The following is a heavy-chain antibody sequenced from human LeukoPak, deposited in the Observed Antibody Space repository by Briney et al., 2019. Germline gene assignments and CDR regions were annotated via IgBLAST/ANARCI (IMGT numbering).Heavy chain of an antibody. V-gene: IGHV1-69*13. CDR3: ARGGLVVATMRGPLDY. D-gene: IGHD5-12*01. CDR1: GGTFSSYA. CDR2: IIPIFGTA. Sequence: ASVKVSCKASGGTFSSYAISWVRQAPGQGLEWMGGIIPIFGTANYAQKFQGRVTITADESTSTAYMELSSLRSEDTAVYYCARGGLVVATMRGPLDYWGQGTLVTVSS. J-gene: IGHJ4*02.